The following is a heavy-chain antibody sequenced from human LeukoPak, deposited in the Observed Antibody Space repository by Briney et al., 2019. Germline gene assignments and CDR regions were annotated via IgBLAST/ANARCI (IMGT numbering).Heavy chain of an antibody. Sequence: SETLSLTCSVSGGSISSDHWNWIRQPPGKGLEWIGEINHSGSTNYNPSLKSRVTISVDTSKNQFSLKLSSVTAADTAVYYCARTRDYGGNSLDFDYWGQGTLVTVSS. CDR1: GGSISSDH. CDR2: INHSGST. D-gene: IGHD4-23*01. J-gene: IGHJ4*02. V-gene: IGHV4-34*01. CDR3: ARTRDYGGNSLDFDY.